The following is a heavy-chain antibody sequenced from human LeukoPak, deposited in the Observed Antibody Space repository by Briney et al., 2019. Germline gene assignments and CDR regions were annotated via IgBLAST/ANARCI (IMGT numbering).Heavy chain of an antibody. CDR2: ISGSGGST. V-gene: IGHV3-23*01. Sequence: GGTLRLSCAASGFTFSSYGMSWVRQAPGKGLEWVSAISGSGGSTYYADSVKGRFTIPRDNSKNTLYLQMNSLRAEDTALYYCARKSLHNYMDVWGKGTTVTVSS. CDR1: GFTFSSYG. J-gene: IGHJ6*03. CDR3: ARKSLHNYMDV.